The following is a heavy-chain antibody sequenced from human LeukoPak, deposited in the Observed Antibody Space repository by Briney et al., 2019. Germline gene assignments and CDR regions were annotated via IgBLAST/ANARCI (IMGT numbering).Heavy chain of an antibody. Sequence: SETLSLTCTVSGGSMSSYYWSWIRQPPGKGLEWIGYIYYSGSTKYNPSLKSRVTIPVDTSKNQFSLKLSSVTAADTAVYYCARGARAGYNLEPFDYWGQGTLVTVSS. D-gene: IGHD5-24*01. CDR1: GGSMSSYY. J-gene: IGHJ4*02. CDR2: IYYSGST. CDR3: ARGARAGYNLEPFDY. V-gene: IGHV4-59*08.